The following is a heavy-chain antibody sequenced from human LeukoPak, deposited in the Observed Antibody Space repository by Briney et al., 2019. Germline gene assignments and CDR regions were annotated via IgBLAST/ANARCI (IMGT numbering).Heavy chain of an antibody. Sequence: GASVKVSCKASGYTFTGYYMHWVRQAPGQGLEWMGWINPNSGGTNSAKKFPGRVTMTRDTTITTAYMELSRLRSDDTAVYFCARDVTAGVFGGQGALVTVSS. D-gene: IGHD6-13*01. CDR3: ARDVTAGVF. J-gene: IGHJ4*02. CDR2: INPNSGGT. CDR1: GYTFTGYY. V-gene: IGHV1-2*02.